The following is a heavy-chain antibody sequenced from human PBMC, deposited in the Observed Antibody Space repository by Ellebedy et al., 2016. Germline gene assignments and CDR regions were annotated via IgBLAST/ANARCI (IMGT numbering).Heavy chain of an antibody. J-gene: IGHJ4*02. CDR3: AKGVGASCYTGLDH. Sequence: GESLKISXAASGFTFSSYGMHWVRQAPGKGLEWVAVISYDGSNKYYADSVKGRFTISRDDSKNTLYLQMNSLRVEDTAIYYCAKGVGASCYTGLDHWGQGALVTVSS. CDR2: ISYDGSNK. V-gene: IGHV3-30*18. D-gene: IGHD2-15*01. CDR1: GFTFSSYG.